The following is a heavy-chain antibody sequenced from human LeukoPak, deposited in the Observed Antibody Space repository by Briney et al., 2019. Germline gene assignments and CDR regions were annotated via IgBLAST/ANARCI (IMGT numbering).Heavy chain of an antibody. CDR1: GFTFSSYA. J-gene: IGHJ3*02. V-gene: IGHV3-30*04. CDR2: ISFDGTDA. CDR3: AIARAPVTRISSFDI. D-gene: IGHD4-17*01. Sequence: GGSLRLSCAASGFTFSSYAIHWVRQAPGKGLEWVAVISFDGTDAFYADSVKGRFTISRDNSKNTLYLQMNSLRADDTAVYYCAIARAPVTRISSFDIWGQGTMVTVSS.